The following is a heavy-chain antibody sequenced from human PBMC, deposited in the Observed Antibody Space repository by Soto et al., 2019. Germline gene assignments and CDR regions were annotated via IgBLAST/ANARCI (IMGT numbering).Heavy chain of an antibody. CDR3: ARAGISELYYLDY. CDR2: IYYSGST. J-gene: IGHJ4*02. Sequence: SETISLTCTVSGDSISSGGYYWSWIRQHPGKGLEWIGYIYYSGSTYYNPSLKSRVTISIDTSKNQFSLKLSSVTAADTAVYYCARAGISELYYLDYWGQGTLVTVSS. D-gene: IGHD1-7*01. CDR1: GDSISSGGYY. V-gene: IGHV4-31*03.